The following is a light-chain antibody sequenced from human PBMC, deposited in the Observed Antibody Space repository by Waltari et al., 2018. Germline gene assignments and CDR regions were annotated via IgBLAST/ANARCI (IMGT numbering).Light chain of an antibody. J-gene: IGKJ1*01. Sequence: DVVMTQSPLSLSVSLGQPASISCRSSQSLVHSDGNTYLNWLQQRPGQSPRRLIYKVSRRESGVPDRFSGSGSGTDFTLKISRVEAEDVGVYYCMQTTHSPRTFGQGTKVEI. CDR3: MQTTHSPRT. CDR2: KVS. V-gene: IGKV2-30*02. CDR1: QSLVHSDGNTY.